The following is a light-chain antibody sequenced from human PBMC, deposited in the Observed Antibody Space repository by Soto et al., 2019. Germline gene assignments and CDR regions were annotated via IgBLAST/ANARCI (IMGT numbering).Light chain of an antibody. V-gene: IGKV1-5*03. Sequence: DIQMTQSASSLSASVGDRVTITYRASQSISSWLAWYQQKPGKAPKLLIYKASSLESGVPSRFSGSGSGTEFTLTISSLQPDDFATYYCQQYNSLWTFGQGTKVEIK. J-gene: IGKJ1*01. CDR3: QQYNSLWT. CDR1: QSISSW. CDR2: KAS.